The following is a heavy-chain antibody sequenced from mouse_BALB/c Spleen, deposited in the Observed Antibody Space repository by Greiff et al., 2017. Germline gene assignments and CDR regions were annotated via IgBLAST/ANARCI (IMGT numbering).Heavy chain of an antibody. CDR1: GYAFTNYL. CDR3: ARCPSSTMITGHFHY. D-gene: IGHD2-4*01. Sequence: QVHVKQSGAELVRPGTSVKVSCKASGYAFTNYLIEWVKQRPGQGLEWIGVINPGSGGTNYNEKFKGKATLTADKSSSTAYMQLSSLTSDDSAVFFCARCPSSTMITGHFHYWGQGTTLTVSS. V-gene: IGHV1-54*01. CDR2: INPGSGGT. J-gene: IGHJ2*01.